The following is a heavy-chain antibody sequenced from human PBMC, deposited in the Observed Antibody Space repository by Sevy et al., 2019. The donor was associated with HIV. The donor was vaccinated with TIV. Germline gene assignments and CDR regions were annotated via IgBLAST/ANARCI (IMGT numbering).Heavy chain of an antibody. J-gene: IGHJ3*02. V-gene: IGHV3-30*18. CDR2: ISHDGTYK. CDR1: GFSFSDYG. D-gene: IGHD1-1*01. Sequence: GGSLRLSCAASGFSFSDYGMHWVRQAPGKGLEWVALISHDGTYKYYGDSVKGRFTMSRDNSKSTLYLQMNSLGPEDAAVYYCAKAFQNGLIGTRGDAFHMWGQGTVVTVSS. CDR3: AKAFQNGLIGTRGDAFHM.